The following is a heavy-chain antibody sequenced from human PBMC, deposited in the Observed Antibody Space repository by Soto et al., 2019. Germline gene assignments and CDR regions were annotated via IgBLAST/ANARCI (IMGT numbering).Heavy chain of an antibody. V-gene: IGHV3-30*18. CDR3: AKDLGGSHPGDY. J-gene: IGHJ4*02. Sequence: QVQLVESGGGVVQPGRSLRLSCAASGFTFSSYGMHWVRQAPGKGLEWVAVISYDGSNKYYADSVKGRFTISRDNAKNTLYLHMNSLRAEDTAVYYCAKDLGGSHPGDYWGQGTLVTVSS. CDR2: ISYDGSNK. CDR1: GFTFSSYG. D-gene: IGHD1-26*01.